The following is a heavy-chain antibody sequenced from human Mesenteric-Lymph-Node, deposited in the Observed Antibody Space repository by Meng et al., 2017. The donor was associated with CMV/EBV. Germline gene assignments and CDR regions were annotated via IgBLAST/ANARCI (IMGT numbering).Heavy chain of an antibody. J-gene: IGHJ4*02. CDR3: ARDQPRSMDTDY. D-gene: IGHD5-18*01. CDR1: GFTFSSYS. V-gene: IGHV3-21*01. CDR2: ISSSSSYI. Sequence: GESLKISCAASGFTFSSYSMNWVRQAPGKGLEWVSSISSSSSYIYYADSVKGRFTISRDNAKNSLNLQMNSLRAEDTAVYYCARDQPRSMDTDYWGQGTLVTVSS.